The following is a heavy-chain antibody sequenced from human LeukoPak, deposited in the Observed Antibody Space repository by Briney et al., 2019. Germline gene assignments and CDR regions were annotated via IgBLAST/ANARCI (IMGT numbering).Heavy chain of an antibody. CDR2: ISTYNGHT. Sequence: ASVKVSCKASGYTFSTYGITWVRQAPGQGLEWMGWISTYNGHTNYAQNLQGRVTMTTDTSTSTAYMELRSLRSDDTAVYYCARDRGITIFGVVIPDAFDIWGQGTMVTVSS. CDR3: ARDRGITIFGVVIPDAFDI. V-gene: IGHV1-18*01. J-gene: IGHJ3*02. CDR1: GYTFSTYG. D-gene: IGHD3-3*01.